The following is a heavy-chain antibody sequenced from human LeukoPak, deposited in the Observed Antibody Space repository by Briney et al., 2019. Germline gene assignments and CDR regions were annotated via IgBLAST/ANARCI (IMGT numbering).Heavy chain of an antibody. V-gene: IGHV1-18*01. CDR2: ISAYNGNT. J-gene: IGHJ5*02. D-gene: IGHD3-9*01. Sequence: ASVKVSCKASGYTFTSYGISWVRQAPGQGLEWMGWISAYNGNTNYAQKLQGRVTMTTDTSTSTAYMELRSLRSDDTAVYYCARDGHGILTGLSWFDPWGQGTLVTVSS. CDR3: ARDGHGILTGLSWFDP. CDR1: GYTFTSYG.